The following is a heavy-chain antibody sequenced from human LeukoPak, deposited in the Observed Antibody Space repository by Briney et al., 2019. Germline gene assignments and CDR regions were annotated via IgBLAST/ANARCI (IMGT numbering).Heavy chain of an antibody. D-gene: IGHD5-18*01. V-gene: IGHV3-23*01. Sequence: PGGSLRLSCAASGFTFSSYAMSWVRQAPGKGLEWVSAISGSGGSTYYADSVKGRFTISRDNAKNSLYLQMNSLRAEDTAVYYCARGGYSYHDAFDIWGQGTMVTVSS. CDR3: ARGGYSYHDAFDI. J-gene: IGHJ3*02. CDR2: ISGSGGST. CDR1: GFTFSSYA.